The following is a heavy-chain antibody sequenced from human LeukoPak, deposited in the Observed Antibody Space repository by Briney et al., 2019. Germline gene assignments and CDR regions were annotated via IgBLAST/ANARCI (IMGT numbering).Heavy chain of an antibody. CDR1: GYSISSGYY. J-gene: IGHJ6*04. CDR2: ISHSGST. CDR3: ARIGVVVPAAPMDV. Sequence: PSETLSLTCSVSGYSISSGYYWGWIRQPPGKGLEWIGSISHSGSTYYNPSLRNRVTISVDRSKNQFSLKLSSVTAADTAVYYCARIGVVVPAAPMDVWGKGTTVTVSS. V-gene: IGHV4-38-2*02. D-gene: IGHD2-2*01.